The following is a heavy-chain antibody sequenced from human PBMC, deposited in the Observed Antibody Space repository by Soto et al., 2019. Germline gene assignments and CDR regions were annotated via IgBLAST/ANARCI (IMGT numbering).Heavy chain of an antibody. CDR2: IYYSGST. CDR1: GGSISSSSYY. V-gene: IGHV4-39*01. Sequence: QLQLQESGPGLVKPSETLSLTCTVSGGSISSSSYYWGWIRQPPGKGLEWIGSIYYSGSTYYNPSLKSRVPIPVDTPKTPFPPNRRSVPAADTAVYYCARHGGRAAVLGYYGMAVWGQGTTVTVSS. J-gene: IGHJ6*02. CDR3: ARHGGRAAVLGYYGMAV. D-gene: IGHD6-13*01.